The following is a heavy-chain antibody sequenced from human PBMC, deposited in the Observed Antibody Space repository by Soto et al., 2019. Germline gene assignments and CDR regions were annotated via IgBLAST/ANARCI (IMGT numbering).Heavy chain of an antibody. J-gene: IGHJ6*02. CDR1: GHIFTSYT. CDR2: INAGNGNT. Sequence: QVQLVQSGAEVKKPGASVKVSCRASGHIFTSYTMHWVRQAPGQRLEWMGWINAGNGNTKYSQNFQGRVTMTRDTSASTAYMELGSLRSEDTAVYSCARVPTNPEHYGIDVWGQGTTVTVSS. CDR3: ARVPTNPEHYGIDV. V-gene: IGHV1-3*01.